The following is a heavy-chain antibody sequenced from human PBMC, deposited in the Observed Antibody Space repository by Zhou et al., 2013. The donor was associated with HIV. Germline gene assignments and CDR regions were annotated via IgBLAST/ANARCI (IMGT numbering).Heavy chain of an antibody. Sequence: VQSGTQVKKPGASVRISCQASGYTFTDYVLHWWRQAPGQGLEWMGWIKPVYGARNYARRFQGRIDFSRDIYREIAYMELSSLRSEDTAVYYCARTLESSGKYGYYFYYYMTSGQRDHGHVSS. V-gene: IGHV1-2*02. J-gene: IGHJ6*03. CDR3: ARTLESSGKYGYYFYYYMTS. CDR1: GYTFTDYV. D-gene: IGHD1-26*01. CDR2: IKPVYGAR.